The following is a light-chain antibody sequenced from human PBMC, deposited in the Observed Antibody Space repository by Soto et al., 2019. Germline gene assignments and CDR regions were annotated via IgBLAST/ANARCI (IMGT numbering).Light chain of an antibody. CDR2: RAF. J-gene: IGKJ1*01. Sequence: EIVMTQSPATLSLSPGERATLSCRASLSVSSDLAWYRQKPGQAPRLLIYRAFTRATGIPARFSGSGFGTDFTLTISRLEPEDFAVYWCQQYDSSPRTFGQGTKVEIK. CDR3: QQYDSSPRT. V-gene: IGKV3-15*01. CDR1: LSVSSD.